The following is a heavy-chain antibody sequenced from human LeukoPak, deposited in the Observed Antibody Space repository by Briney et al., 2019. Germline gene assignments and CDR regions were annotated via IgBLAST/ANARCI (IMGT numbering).Heavy chain of an antibody. CDR2: IYHSGST. V-gene: IGHV4-4*02. Sequence: NPSGTLSLTCAVSGGSISSSNWWSWVRQPPGKGLEWIGEIYHSGSTNYNPSLKSRVTISVDKSKNQFSLKLSSVTAADTAVYYCARLGLVELGYCSSTSCYAFDYWGQGTLVTVSS. J-gene: IGHJ4*02. D-gene: IGHD2-2*01. CDR3: ARLGLVELGYCSSTSCYAFDY. CDR1: GGSISSSNW.